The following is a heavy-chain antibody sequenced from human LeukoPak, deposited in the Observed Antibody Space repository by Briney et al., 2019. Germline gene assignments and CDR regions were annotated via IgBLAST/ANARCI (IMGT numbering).Heavy chain of an antibody. J-gene: IGHJ5*02. CDR2: INPSGGST. CDR3: ARDNSVEDTAWWFDP. V-gene: IGHV1-46*01. Sequence: ASVKVSCKASGYTFTSYYMHWVRQAPGQGLEWMGIINPSGGSTSYAQKFQGRVTMTRNMSTSTDYMELSSLRSEDTAVYYCARDNSVEDTAWWFDPWGQGTLVTVSS. D-gene: IGHD4-23*01. CDR1: GYTFTSYY.